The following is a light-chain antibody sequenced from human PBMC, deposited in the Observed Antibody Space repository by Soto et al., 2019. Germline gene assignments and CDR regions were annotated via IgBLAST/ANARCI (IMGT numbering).Light chain of an antibody. CDR3: AKWDDSLRVYV. CDR2: RND. V-gene: IGLV1-47*01. J-gene: IGLJ1*01. Sequence: QSVLPQPPSASETPGQRVTISCSTSNSRSGSNYVYWYQQLPGTAPKLLIYRNDQRPSGVPDRFSGSKSGTSASLAISGLRSEDEADYYCAKWDDSLRVYVFGTGTKVTVL. CDR1: NSRSGSNY.